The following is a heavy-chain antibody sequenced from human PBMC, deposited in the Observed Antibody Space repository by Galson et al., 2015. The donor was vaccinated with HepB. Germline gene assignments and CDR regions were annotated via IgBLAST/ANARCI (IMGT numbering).Heavy chain of an antibody. CDR2: IIPILGIA. J-gene: IGHJ4*02. CDR1: GGTFSSYT. CDR3: ASIGLGELLYQDY. Sequence: SVKVSCKASGGTFSSYTISWVRQAPGQGLEWMGRIIPILGIANYAQKFQGRVTITADKSTSTAYMELSSLRSEDTAVYYCASIGLGELLYQDYWGQGTLVTVSS. V-gene: IGHV1-69*02. D-gene: IGHD1-26*01.